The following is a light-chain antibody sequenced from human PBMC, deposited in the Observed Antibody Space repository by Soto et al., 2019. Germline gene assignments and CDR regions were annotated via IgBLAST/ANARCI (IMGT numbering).Light chain of an antibody. CDR1: SNDAGGYYL. V-gene: IGLV2-23*01. CDR2: EDT. Sequence: QSVLTRPASVSGSPGQSITISCTGVSNDAGGYYLVSWYQQHPGQAPKLIIYEDTKRPSGVSSRFSGSTSANTPSLTISGLQAADEADYYCCLYIGATTYVFGTGTKVTVL. J-gene: IGLJ1*01. CDR3: CLYIGATTYV.